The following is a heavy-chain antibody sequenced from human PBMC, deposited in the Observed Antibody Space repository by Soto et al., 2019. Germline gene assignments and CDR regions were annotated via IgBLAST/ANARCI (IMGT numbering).Heavy chain of an antibody. V-gene: IGHV3-7*01. CDR3: ARVQDFLSDYYNGPNYSYYYALDV. CDR2: IKQDGSEK. Sequence: PGVPLRLSWAASGGTLSSDGMHWVRQARGKGLEWVANIKQDGSEKYYVDSVKGRFTISRDNAKNSLYMQMNSLRAEDTALYYCARVQDFLSDYYNGPNYSYYYALDVWGQGTSVPGSS. J-gene: IGHJ6*02. CDR1: GGTLSSDG. D-gene: IGHD3-3*01.